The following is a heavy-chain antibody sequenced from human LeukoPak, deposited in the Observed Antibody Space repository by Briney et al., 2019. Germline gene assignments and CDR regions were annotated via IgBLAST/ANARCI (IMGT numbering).Heavy chain of an antibody. D-gene: IGHD1-20*01. CDR3: ARDPGIAGTTGYFDY. J-gene: IGHJ4*02. CDR1: GYTFTSYY. CDR2: INPSGGST. Sequence: GASVKVSCKASGYTFTSYYMHWVRQAPGQGLEWMGIINPSGGSTSYAQKSQGRVTMTRDTSTSTVYMELSSLRSEDTAVYYCARDPGIAGTTGYFDYWGQGTLVTVSS. V-gene: IGHV1-46*01.